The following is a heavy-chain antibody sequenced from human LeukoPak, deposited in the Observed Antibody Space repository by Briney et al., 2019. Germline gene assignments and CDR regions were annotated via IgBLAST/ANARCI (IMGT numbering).Heavy chain of an antibody. CDR1: GGSFSSSW. CDR3: TCHSGWSCPSE. D-gene: IGHD6-19*01. Sequence: SGTLSLTCAVSGGSFSSSWWSWVRQPPGKGLEWIGEIFHSGSTNYYPSLKSRVTISVDKSKNHCSLELTSVTAADTAVYDCTCHSGWSCPSEWGQGTLVIVSS. CDR2: IFHSGST. V-gene: IGHV4-4*02. J-gene: IGHJ4*02.